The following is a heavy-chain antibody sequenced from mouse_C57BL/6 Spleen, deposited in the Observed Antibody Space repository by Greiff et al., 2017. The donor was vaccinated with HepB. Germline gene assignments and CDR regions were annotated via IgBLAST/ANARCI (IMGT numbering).Heavy chain of an antibody. CDR3: ALIYYYGSSWYFDV. J-gene: IGHJ1*03. CDR2: IYPRSGNT. Sequence: VQLQQSGAELARPGASVKLSCKASGYTFTSYGISWVKQRTGQGLEWIGEIYPRSGNTYYNEKFKGKATLTADKSSSTAYMELRSLTSEDSAVYFCALIYYYGSSWYFDVWGTGTTVTVSS. V-gene: IGHV1-81*01. D-gene: IGHD1-1*01. CDR1: GYTFTSYG.